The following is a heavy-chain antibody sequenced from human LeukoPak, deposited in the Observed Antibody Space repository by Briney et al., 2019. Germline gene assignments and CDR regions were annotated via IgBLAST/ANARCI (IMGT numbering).Heavy chain of an antibody. CDR3: ARDRVFVDTAMVSPIQYFDY. D-gene: IGHD5-18*01. CDR2: ISAYNGNT. CDR1: GYTFASYG. J-gene: IGHJ4*02. Sequence: ASVKVSCKASGYTFASYGISWVRQAPGQGLEWMGWISAYNGNTNYVQKLQGRVTMTTATSTCTAYMELRSLRSDDTAVYYCARDRVFVDTAMVSPIQYFDYWGQGTLVTVSS. V-gene: IGHV1-18*01.